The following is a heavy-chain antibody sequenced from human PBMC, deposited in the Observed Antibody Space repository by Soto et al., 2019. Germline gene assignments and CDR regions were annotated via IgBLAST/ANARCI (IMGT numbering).Heavy chain of an antibody. D-gene: IGHD6-19*01. J-gene: IGHJ6*02. CDR3: ARDLLSSGAPYGMDV. CDR1: GYTFTGYY. V-gene: IGHV1-2*04. Sequence: QVQLVQSGAEVKKPGASVKVSCKASGYTFTGYYMHWVRQAPGQGLEWMGWINPNSGGTNYAQKFQGWVTMTRDTSISTAYMELSRLRSDDTAVYYCARDLLSSGAPYGMDVWGQGTTVTVSS. CDR2: INPNSGGT.